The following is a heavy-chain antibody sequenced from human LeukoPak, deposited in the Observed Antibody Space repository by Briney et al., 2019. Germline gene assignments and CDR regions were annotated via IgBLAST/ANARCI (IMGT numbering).Heavy chain of an antibody. CDR3: ARLQYSNGYADY. Sequence: GESLKISCTGSGYSFTNYWIGWVRQMPGKGLEWMGIIYPDDSDTRYRPPFQGQVTISADKSIATAYLQWSSLKASDTAMYYCARLQYSNGYADYWGQGTLVTVSS. CDR2: IYPDDSDT. J-gene: IGHJ4*02. D-gene: IGHD5-18*01. V-gene: IGHV5-51*01. CDR1: GYSFTNYW.